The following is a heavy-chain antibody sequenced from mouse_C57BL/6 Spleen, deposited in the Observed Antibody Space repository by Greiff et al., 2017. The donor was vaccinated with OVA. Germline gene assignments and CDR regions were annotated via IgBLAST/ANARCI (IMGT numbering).Heavy chain of an antibody. V-gene: IGHV1-59*01. CDR2: IDPSDSYT. J-gene: IGHJ2*01. CDR3: ARRSSDHFDY. D-gene: IGHD3-2*02. Sequence: QVQLKQPGAELVRPGTSVKLSCKASGYTFTSYWMHWVKQRPGQGLEWIGVIDPSDSYTNYNQKFKGKATLTVDTSSSTAYMQLSSLTSEDSAVYYCARRSSDHFDYWGQGTTLTVSS. CDR1: GYTFTSYW.